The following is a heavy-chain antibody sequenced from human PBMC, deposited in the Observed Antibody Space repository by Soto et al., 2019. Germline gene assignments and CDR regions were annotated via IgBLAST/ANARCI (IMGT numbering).Heavy chain of an antibody. CDR1: AVTFSTYR. CDR3: AREDTIFGVLTPSYYFDY. Sequence: TGGSQRLRCSASAVTFSTYRMNGVRQAPGTGLEWVSSISSSSYIYYADSVKGRFTISRDNAKNSLYLQMNSLRAEDTAVYYCAREDTIFGVLTPSYYFDYWGQGTRVTVSA. J-gene: IGHJ4*02. D-gene: IGHD3-3*01. CDR2: ISSSSYI. V-gene: IGHV3-21*01.